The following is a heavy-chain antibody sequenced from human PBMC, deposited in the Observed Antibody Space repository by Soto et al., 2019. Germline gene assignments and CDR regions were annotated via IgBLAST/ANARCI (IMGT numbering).Heavy chain of an antibody. CDR2: IKSDGSK. D-gene: IGHD1-26*01. V-gene: IGHV3-74*01. CDR1: GFTLRSDT. CDR3: ARGRSGKYGYFDY. J-gene: IGHJ4*02. Sequence: GGSLRLSCAAPGFTLRSDTMHWVRQVPGKGLVWVSRIKSDGSKYYADSVKGRFTISRDNAKNTLYLEMNSLGAEDTALYYCARGRSGKYGYFDYWGQGVLVTVSS.